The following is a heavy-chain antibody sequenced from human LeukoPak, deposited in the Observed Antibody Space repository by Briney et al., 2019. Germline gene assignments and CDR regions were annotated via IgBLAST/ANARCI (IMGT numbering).Heavy chain of an antibody. V-gene: IGHV3-15*01. J-gene: IGHJ5*02. CDR2: IKAKAHGGTI. D-gene: IGHD3-10*01. Sequence: GGSLRLSCAASGFTFINAWMAWVRQAPGKGLEWVGRIKAKAHGGTIEYAAPVKGRFTISRDDSKNTLYLQMNSLKTEDTAVYYCTRITMVRGVIAGDWFDPWGQGTLVTVSS. CDR1: GFTFINAW. CDR3: TRITMVRGVIAGDWFDP.